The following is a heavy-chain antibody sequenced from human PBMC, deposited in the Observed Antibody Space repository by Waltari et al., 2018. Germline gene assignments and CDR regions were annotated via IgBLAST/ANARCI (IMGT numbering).Heavy chain of an antibody. CDR2: ASFDGSTT. V-gene: IGHV3-30*19. Sequence: QVQLVESGGGVVQPGMSLRLSCAASGFSRSHFGMHWVRQAPGKGLGWVALASFDGSTTYYADSVRGRFTISRDNSKNTLYLDINTLRVDDTAIYYCAKDAFGNTYLDHWGQGTLVTVSS. CDR1: GFSRSHFG. D-gene: IGHD3-10*01. J-gene: IGHJ5*02. CDR3: AKDAFGNTYLDH.